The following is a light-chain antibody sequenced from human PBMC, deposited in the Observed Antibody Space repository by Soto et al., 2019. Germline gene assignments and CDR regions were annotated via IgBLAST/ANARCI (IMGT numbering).Light chain of an antibody. V-gene: IGKV3-11*01. CDR2: DAS. Sequence: EIVLTQSPATLSLSPGDRATLSCRASQSVGSYLGWYQQRPGQAPTLLIYDASNRATGIPARFSGSWSGTDFTLTISSLEHEDFAVYYCQHRSDWPSTFGGGTKVEIK. CDR3: QHRSDWPST. CDR1: QSVGSY. J-gene: IGKJ4*01.